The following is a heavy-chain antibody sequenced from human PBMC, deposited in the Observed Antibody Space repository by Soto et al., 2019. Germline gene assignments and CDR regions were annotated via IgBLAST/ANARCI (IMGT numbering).Heavy chain of an antibody. J-gene: IGHJ4*02. CDR3: ARRGRSSGWSYFYY. CDR2: IDPSDSYT. D-gene: IGHD6-19*01. Sequence: GESLKIYCKGSRYSFTNYWISWVRQIPGKGLEWMGRIDPSDSYTNYSPSFQGHVTISADKSISTAYLQWSSLKASDTAMYYCARRGRSSGWSYFYYWGQGTLVTVSS. V-gene: IGHV5-10-1*01. CDR1: RYSFTNYW.